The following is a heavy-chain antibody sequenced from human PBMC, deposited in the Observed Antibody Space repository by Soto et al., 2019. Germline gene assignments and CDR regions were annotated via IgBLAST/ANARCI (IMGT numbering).Heavy chain of an antibody. V-gene: IGHV5-51*01. J-gene: IGHJ3*02. D-gene: IGHD2-8*01. CDR3: ARQNGAFDI. CDR2: TYPGDSDI. CDR1: GYRFTNFW. Sequence: PGESLKISCKGSGYRFTNFWIGWVRQMPGKGLEWMGITYPGDSDIRYSPSFQGQVTISADKSINTAYLQWSSLKASDTAMYYCARQNGAFDIWGQGTMVTVS.